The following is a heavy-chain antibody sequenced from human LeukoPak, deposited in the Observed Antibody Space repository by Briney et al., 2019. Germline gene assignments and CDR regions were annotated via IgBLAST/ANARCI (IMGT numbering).Heavy chain of an antibody. CDR3: ARMGGYCSGGTCFSPYYYYMDV. CDR1: GFTFNDYA. Sequence: GGPVTLLCAASGFTFNDYAMQWLRLARGRGLEYVSGISRSGCNTYYVNSVKGRFIIYRDNSKNTLYLQMSSLRAEDMAVYHCARMGGYCSGGTCFSPYYYYMDVWGQGTTVTVSS. J-gene: IGHJ6*03. CDR2: ISRSGCNT. D-gene: IGHD2-15*01. V-gene: IGHV3-64*01.